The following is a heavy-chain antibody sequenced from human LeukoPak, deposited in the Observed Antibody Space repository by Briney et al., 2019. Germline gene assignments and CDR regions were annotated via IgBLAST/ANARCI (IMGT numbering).Heavy chain of an antibody. Sequence: GRSLRLSCAASGFTFSSYGMHWVRQAPGKGLEWVAVIPYDGSNKYYADSVKGRFTISRDNSKNTLYLQMNSLRAEDTAVYYCAKEHTYYFDYWGQGTLVTVSS. V-gene: IGHV3-30*18. CDR3: AKEHTYYFDY. CDR1: GFTFSSYG. J-gene: IGHJ4*02. CDR2: IPYDGSNK.